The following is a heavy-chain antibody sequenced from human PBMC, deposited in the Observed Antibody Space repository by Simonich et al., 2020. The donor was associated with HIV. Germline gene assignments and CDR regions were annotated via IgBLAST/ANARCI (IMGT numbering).Heavy chain of an antibody. CDR1: GGSFSGYY. Sequence: QVQLQQWGAGLLNPSETLSLTCAVYGGSFSGYYWSWIRQPPGKGLAWIGEINHSGSTNHTPSLKGRVTISVDTSKNQFSLKLSSVTAADTSVYYCARLTAGGLGEYFQHWGQGTLVTVSS. CDR3: ARLTAGGLGEYFQH. D-gene: IGHD6-13*01. CDR2: INHSGST. V-gene: IGHV4-34*01. J-gene: IGHJ1*01.